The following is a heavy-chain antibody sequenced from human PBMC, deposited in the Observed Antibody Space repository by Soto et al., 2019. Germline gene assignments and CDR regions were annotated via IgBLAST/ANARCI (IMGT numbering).Heavy chain of an antibody. CDR2: INSGSDTI. J-gene: IGHJ4*02. Sequence: GGSLRLSCAASGFSFSTFEMNWVRQAPGKGLEWVAYINSGSDTIHYADSVRGRFTVSRDNAKNSLFLQMNSLRVEDTAIYYCARDRAPGGYWGQGTLVTVSS. CDR3: ARDRAPGGY. CDR1: GFSFSTFE. V-gene: IGHV3-48*03.